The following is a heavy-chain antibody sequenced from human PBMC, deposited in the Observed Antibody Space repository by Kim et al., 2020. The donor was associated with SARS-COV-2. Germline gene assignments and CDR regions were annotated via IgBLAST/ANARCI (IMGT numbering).Heavy chain of an antibody. J-gene: IGHJ4*02. D-gene: IGHD6-19*01. Sequence: NDHSALKSRVTISVAPSKNQFYLEVSSVTAADTAVYYCARGANSGWSYFDYWGPGALVTVSS. CDR3: ARGANSGWSYFDY. V-gene: IGHV4-59*09.